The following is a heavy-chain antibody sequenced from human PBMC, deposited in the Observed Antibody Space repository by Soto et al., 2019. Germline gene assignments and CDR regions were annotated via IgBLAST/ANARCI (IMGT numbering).Heavy chain of an antibody. CDR3: GSGSYSLGWFAP. D-gene: IGHD3-10*01. V-gene: IGHV4-34*01. Sequence: SETLSLTCAVYGGSFSGYYWSWIRQPPGKGLEWIGEINHSGSTSYNPSPKSRVTISVDTSKNQFSLKVRSVTAADTAVYYYGSGSYSLGWFAPWGQGTLVTVSS. J-gene: IGHJ5*02. CDR2: INHSGST. CDR1: GGSFSGYY.